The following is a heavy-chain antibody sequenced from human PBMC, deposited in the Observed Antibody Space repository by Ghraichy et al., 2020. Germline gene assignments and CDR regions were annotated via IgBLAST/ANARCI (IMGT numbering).Heavy chain of an antibody. Sequence: ASVKVSCKASGYIFINYGITWVRQAPGQGLEWVGWITAKSGNTQYGWKFQGRVTMTTDTSTSTAYMELRSLRSDDTAVYYCARGINWFDPWGQGTLVTVSS. CDR2: ITAKSGNT. V-gene: IGHV1-18*01. CDR3: ARGINWFDP. CDR1: GYIFINYG. J-gene: IGHJ5*02.